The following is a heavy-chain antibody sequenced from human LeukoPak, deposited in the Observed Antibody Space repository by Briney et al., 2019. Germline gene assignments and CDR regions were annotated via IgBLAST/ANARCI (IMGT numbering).Heavy chain of an antibody. Sequence: SETLSLTCAVYGGSFSGYYWSWIPQPPGKGLEWIGEINHSGSTNYNPSLKSRVTISVDTSKNQFSLKLSSVIAADTDVYHCARGSLRVAARLGYWGQGTLVTLSS. CDR2: INHSGST. J-gene: IGHJ4*02. D-gene: IGHD6-6*01. CDR1: GGSFSGYY. CDR3: ARGSLRVAARLGY. V-gene: IGHV4-34*01.